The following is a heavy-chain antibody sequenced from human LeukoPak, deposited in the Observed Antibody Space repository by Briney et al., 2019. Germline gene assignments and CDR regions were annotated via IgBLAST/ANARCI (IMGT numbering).Heavy chain of an antibody. D-gene: IGHD1-26*01. CDR2: IYYSGST. CDR1: GGSISSYY. Sequence: SETLSLTCTVSGGSISSYYWSWSRQPPGKGLEWIGYIYYSGSTNYNPSLKSRGTISLDTSKSQFSLKLSSVTAADTAVYYCARAGLVWGAHDFDYWGQGTLVTVSS. CDR3: ARAGLVWGAHDFDY. J-gene: IGHJ4*02. V-gene: IGHV4-59*01.